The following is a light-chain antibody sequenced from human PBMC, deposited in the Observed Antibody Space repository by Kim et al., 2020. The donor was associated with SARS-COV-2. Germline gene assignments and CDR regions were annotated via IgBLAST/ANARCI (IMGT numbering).Light chain of an antibody. CDR1: QVPRHHTGYNF. J-gene: IGKJ4*01. Sequence: PAPFSARSSQVPRHHTGYNFFDWYLQKPGQSPQLLIYLGSKRAAGVPDRFSGSGSGTDFTLKISRVEAEDVGMYYCKQALLNPLAFGGGTKVDIK. V-gene: IGKV2-28*01. CDR2: LGS. CDR3: KQALLNPLA.